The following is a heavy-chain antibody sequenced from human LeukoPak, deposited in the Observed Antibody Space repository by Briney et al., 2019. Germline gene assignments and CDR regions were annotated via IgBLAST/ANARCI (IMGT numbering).Heavy chain of an antibody. CDR2: IKQDGSEK. J-gene: IGHJ4*02. Sequence: GSLRLSCAASGFTFSNYWMSWVRQAPGKGLEWVANIKQDGSEKYYVDSVKGRFTISRDNAKNSLYLQMNSLRAEDTAVYYCARETYYYGSGTLGYWGQGTLVTVSS. CDR3: ARETYYYGSGTLGY. D-gene: IGHD3-10*01. V-gene: IGHV3-7*01. CDR1: GFTFSNYW.